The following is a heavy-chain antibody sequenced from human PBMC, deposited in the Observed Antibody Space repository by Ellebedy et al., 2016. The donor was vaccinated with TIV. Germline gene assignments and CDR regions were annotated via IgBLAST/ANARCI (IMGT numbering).Heavy chain of an antibody. CDR1: GYSFTSYW. D-gene: IGHD3-16*01. Sequence: GGSLRLSCKGSGYSFTSYWVSWVRQMPGKGLEWMGRIDPSDSYTDYSPSFQGHVTISADKSIGTAYLQWSSLKASDTAMYYCARHDSQAGPFDYWGQGTLVTVSS. V-gene: IGHV5-10-1*01. J-gene: IGHJ4*02. CDR3: ARHDSQAGPFDY. CDR2: IDPSDSYT.